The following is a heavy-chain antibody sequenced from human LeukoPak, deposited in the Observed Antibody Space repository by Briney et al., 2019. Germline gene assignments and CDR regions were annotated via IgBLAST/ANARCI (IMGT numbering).Heavy chain of an antibody. CDR3: ARQGVLLWFGESVLDAFDI. Sequence: PSETLSLTCTVSGGSISSYYWSWIRQPPGKGLEWIGYIYYSGSTNYNPSLKSRVTISVDTSKNQFSLKLSSVTAADTAVYYCARQGVLLWFGESVLDAFDIWGQGTMVTVSS. J-gene: IGHJ3*02. V-gene: IGHV4-59*08. CDR1: GGSISSYY. CDR2: IYYSGST. D-gene: IGHD3-10*01.